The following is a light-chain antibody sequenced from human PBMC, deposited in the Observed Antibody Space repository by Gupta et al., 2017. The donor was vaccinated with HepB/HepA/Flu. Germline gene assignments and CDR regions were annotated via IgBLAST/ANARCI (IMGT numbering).Light chain of an antibody. J-gene: IGLJ3*02. V-gene: IGLV3-1*01. CDR3: QAGNAKMGV. CDR2: KDT. CDR1: KLGYKY. Sequence: SYDLTQPPSVSVSPGQTASVTCSGDKLGYKYVSWYQQKPGQSPVLVLHKDTKRPSGIPVRFSGSNSASTATLTIGGTQAVDEDYYYCQAGNAKMGVFGGGTKLTVL.